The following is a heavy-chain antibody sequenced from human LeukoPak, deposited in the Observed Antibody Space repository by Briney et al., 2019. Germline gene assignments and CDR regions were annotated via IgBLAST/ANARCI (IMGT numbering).Heavy chain of an antibody. CDR1: GFTFSSYW. CDR2: IKKDGSEK. Sequence: PGGSLRLSCAASGFTFSSYWMSWVRQAPGKGLEWVANIKKDGSEKYYVDSVKGRFTISRDNAKNSLYLQMNSLRAEDTAVYYCARGNSYGLYYFDYWGQGTLVTVSS. CDR3: ARGNSYGLYYFDY. J-gene: IGHJ4*02. V-gene: IGHV3-7*01. D-gene: IGHD5-18*01.